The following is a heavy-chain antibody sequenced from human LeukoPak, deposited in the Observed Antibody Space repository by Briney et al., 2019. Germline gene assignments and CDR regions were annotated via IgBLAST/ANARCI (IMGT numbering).Heavy chain of an antibody. J-gene: IGHJ4*02. CDR2: IENDGSEM. D-gene: IGHD3-3*01. CDR3: ATDRGWRTSGYYLYYFEY. Sequence: GGSLRLSCAASGFVFRNYFMSWVRQAPGKGLEWVASIENDGSEMYYVDSVRGRYTISRDNTKNSLYLQMSSLRAEDTAVYYCATDRGWRTSGYYLYYFEYWGQGTLVTFSS. CDR1: GFVFRNYF. V-gene: IGHV3-7*01.